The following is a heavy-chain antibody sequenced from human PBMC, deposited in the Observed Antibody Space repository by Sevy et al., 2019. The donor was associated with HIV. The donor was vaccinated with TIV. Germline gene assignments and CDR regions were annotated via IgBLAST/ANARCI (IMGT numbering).Heavy chain of an antibody. V-gene: IGHV3-21*01. D-gene: IGHD2-2*01. CDR2: ISGLSNYI. J-gene: IGHJ5*02. Sequence: GGSLRLSCAASGFTFSSYSMNWVRQAPGKGLEWVSSISGLSNYIYYADSVKGGFTISRDNAKNPLYLQMNSLRAEDTAVYYCARDRCTITSCHEGNWFDPWGQGTLVTVSS. CDR1: GFTFSSYS. CDR3: ARDRCTITSCHEGNWFDP.